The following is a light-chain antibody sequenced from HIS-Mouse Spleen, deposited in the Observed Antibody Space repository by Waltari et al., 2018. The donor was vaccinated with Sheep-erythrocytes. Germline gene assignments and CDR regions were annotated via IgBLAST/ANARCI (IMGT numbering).Light chain of an antibody. CDR3: QAWDSSLYV. V-gene: IGLV2-8*01. CDR2: EVS. J-gene: IGLJ1*01. CDR1: RSDVGGYNY. Sequence: QSALTQPPSASGSPGQSVTISCTGTRSDVGGYNYVPWYQQHPGKAPKLMIYEVSKRPSGVPDRFSGSKSGNTASLTVSGLQAMDEADYYCQAWDSSLYVFGTGTKVTVL.